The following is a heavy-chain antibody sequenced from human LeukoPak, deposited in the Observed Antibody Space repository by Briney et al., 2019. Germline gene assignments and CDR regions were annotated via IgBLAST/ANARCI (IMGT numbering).Heavy chain of an antibody. Sequence: ASVKVSCKVSGHTLTRYGISWVRQAPGQGLEWMGWISAYSGNTNYAQKLQGRVTMTIDTSTSTAYMELRSLRSDDTAVYYCARGDLTVTTVYYGMDVWGQGTTVTVSS. D-gene: IGHD4-17*01. J-gene: IGHJ6*02. CDR3: ARGDLTVTTVYYGMDV. CDR2: ISAYSGNT. CDR1: GHTLTRYG. V-gene: IGHV1-18*01.